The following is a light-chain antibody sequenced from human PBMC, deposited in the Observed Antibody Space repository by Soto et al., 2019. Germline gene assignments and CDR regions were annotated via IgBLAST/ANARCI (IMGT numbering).Light chain of an antibody. Sequence: DIQLTQSPSTLSASVGDRVTITCRVSQSISYWLAWYQQKPGKAPKLLISDASSLKSGVPSRFRGSGSGTEFTLTITSLQPDDFATYYCQQYNSYSWLTFGGGTKVEIK. J-gene: IGKJ4*01. CDR2: DAS. CDR1: QSISYW. V-gene: IGKV1-5*01. CDR3: QQYNSYSWLT.